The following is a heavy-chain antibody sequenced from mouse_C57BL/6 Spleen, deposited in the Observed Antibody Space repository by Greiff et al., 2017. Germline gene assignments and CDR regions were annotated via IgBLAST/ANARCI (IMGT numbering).Heavy chain of an antibody. V-gene: IGHV1-53*01. CDR2: INTSNGGT. D-gene: IGHD3-3*01. J-gene: IGHJ2*01. CDR3: ARRAGTGGFDY. Sequence: VQLQQPGTELVKPGASVKLSCKASGYTFTSYWMHWVKQRPGQGLEWIGNINTSNGGTNYNEQFKSKATLTVDKSFSTAYMQLSSLTSEDSAVYYCARRAGTGGFDYWGQGTTLTVSS. CDR1: GYTFTSYW.